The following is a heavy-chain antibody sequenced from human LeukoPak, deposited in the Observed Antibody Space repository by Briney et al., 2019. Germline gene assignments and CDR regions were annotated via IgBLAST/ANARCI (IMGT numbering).Heavy chain of an antibody. V-gene: IGHV1-2*02. CDR2: INPNSGGT. Sequence: GASVKVSCKASGYTFTGYYMHWVRQAPGQGLEWMGWINPNSGGTNFAQKFQGRVTMTRDTSISTAYMELSRLSSDDTAVYYCARGHTMIVLIRGAKDAFDIWGQGTMVTVSS. CDR1: GYTFTGYY. D-gene: IGHD3-22*01. J-gene: IGHJ3*02. CDR3: ARGHTMIVLIRGAKDAFDI.